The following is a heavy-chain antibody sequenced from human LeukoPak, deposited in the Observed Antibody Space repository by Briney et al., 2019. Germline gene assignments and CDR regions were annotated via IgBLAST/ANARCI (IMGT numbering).Heavy chain of an antibody. V-gene: IGHV1-69*05. CDR2: IIPIFGTA. D-gene: IGHD6-19*01. Sequence: GASVKVSCKASGGTFSSYAISWVRQAPGQRLEWMGGIIPIFGTANYAQKFQGRVTITTDESTSTAYMELSSLRSEDTAVYYCARSAGGLYSSGWYEWGQGTLVTVSS. CDR3: ARSAGGLYSSGWYE. CDR1: GGTFSSYA. J-gene: IGHJ4*02.